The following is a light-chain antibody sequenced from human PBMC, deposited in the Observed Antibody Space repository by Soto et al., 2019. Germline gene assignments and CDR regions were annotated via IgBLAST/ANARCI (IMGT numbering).Light chain of an antibody. J-gene: IGKJ5*01. CDR3: QQYGSSTMT. Sequence: EIVLTHSPGTLSLSPCERATHSCSASQSVSSSYLAWYQQKPGQAPRLLIYGASSRATGIPDRFSGSGSGTDFTLTISRLEPEDFAVYYCQQYGSSTMTFGQGTRVEIK. CDR2: GAS. CDR1: QSVSSSY. V-gene: IGKV3-20*01.